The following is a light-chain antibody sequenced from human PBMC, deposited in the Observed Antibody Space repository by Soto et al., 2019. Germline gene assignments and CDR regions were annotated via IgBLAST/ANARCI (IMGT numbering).Light chain of an antibody. V-gene: IGKV3-15*01. CDR3: QQYNNWPWT. Sequence: EIVMTQSPATLSVSPGERATLSCRASQSVSSNLAWYQQKPGQAPRLLIYGASTRATGIPTRYSGSGSGTEFPLTISSLQSEDFAVYYCQQYNNWPWTFGQGTQVEIK. CDR2: GAS. J-gene: IGKJ1*01. CDR1: QSVSSN.